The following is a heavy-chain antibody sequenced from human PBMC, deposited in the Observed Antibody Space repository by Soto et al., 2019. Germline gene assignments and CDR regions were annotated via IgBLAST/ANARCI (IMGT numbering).Heavy chain of an antibody. J-gene: IGHJ4*02. CDR3: ARHNSGTFAFDY. CDR1: GFTFSIYW. Sequence: EVQLVESGGGLVQPGGSLRLSCAASGFTFSIYWMTWVRQAPGKGLEWVANIKQDGSEEYYVDSVKGRFTISRDNGKNSLFLQMNSLRAEDTALYYCARHNSGTFAFDYWGQGSLVTVSS. V-gene: IGHV3-7*01. CDR2: IKQDGSEE. D-gene: IGHD1-26*01.